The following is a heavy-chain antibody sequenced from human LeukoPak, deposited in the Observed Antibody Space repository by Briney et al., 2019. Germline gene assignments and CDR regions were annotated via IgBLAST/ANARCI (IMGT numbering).Heavy chain of an antibody. Sequence: SVKVSCKASGGTFSSYAISWVRQAPGQGLEWMGGIIPIFGTANYAQKFQGRVTITTDESTSTAYMELSSLRSEDTAVYYCAGGYCSGGSCYSYFQHWGQGTLVTVSS. D-gene: IGHD2-15*01. CDR2: IIPIFGTA. CDR1: GGTFSSYA. J-gene: IGHJ1*01. CDR3: AGGYCSGGSCYSYFQH. V-gene: IGHV1-69*05.